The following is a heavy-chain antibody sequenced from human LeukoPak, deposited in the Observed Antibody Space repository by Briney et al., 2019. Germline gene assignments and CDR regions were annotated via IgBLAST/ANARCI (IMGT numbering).Heavy chain of an antibody. D-gene: IGHD6-13*01. CDR1: GGSISSSSYY. V-gene: IGHV4-39*01. Sequence: SETLSLTCTVSGGSISSSSYYWGWIRQPPGKGLEWIGSIYYSGSTYYNPSLKSRVTISVDTSKNQFSLKLSSVTAADTAVYYCARQTWRQPPSLFDYWGQGTLVTVSS. CDR3: ARQTWRQPPSLFDY. J-gene: IGHJ4*02. CDR2: IYYSGST.